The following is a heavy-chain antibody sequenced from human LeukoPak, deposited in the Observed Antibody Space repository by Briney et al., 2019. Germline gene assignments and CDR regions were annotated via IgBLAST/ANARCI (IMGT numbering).Heavy chain of an antibody. CDR2: IIPIFGTA. Sequence: SVNVSCKASGGTFSSYAISWVRQAPGQGLEWMGGIIPIFGTAKYAQRFQGRVTITADESTSTAYMELSSLRSEDTAVYYCARAKSLRDMATSQGSWGQGTLVTVSS. D-gene: IGHD5-24*01. CDR1: GGTFSSYA. CDR3: ARAKSLRDMATSQGS. V-gene: IGHV1-69*01. J-gene: IGHJ5*02.